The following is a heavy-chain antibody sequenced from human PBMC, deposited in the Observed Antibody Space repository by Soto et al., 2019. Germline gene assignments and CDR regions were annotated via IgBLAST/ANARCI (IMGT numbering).Heavy chain of an antibody. CDR3: ARQRTTVVTQAYFDH. D-gene: IGHD2-21*02. V-gene: IGHV4-39*01. Sequence: SETLSLTCIVSGESISSSSYYWGWIRQPPGKGLEWIGSIYYSGRTYYNPSFKSRVTISIDTSKNQFSLKLSSVAATDTAVYYCARQRTTVVTQAYFDHWGQGALVTVSS. J-gene: IGHJ4*02. CDR2: IYYSGRT. CDR1: GESISSSSYY.